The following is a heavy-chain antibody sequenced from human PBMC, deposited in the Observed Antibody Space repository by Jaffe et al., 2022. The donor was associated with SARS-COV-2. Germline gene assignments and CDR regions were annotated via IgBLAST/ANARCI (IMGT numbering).Heavy chain of an antibody. D-gene: IGHD4-17*01. J-gene: IGHJ6*02. CDR3: ARGHTGGDYVPYDYYYYGMDV. CDR1: GFTFSDYY. V-gene: IGHV3-11*01. CDR2: ISSSGSTI. Sequence: QVQLVESGGGLVKPGGSLRLSCAASGFTFSDYYMSWIRQAPGKGLEWVSYISSSGSTIYYADSVKGRFTISRDNAKNSLYLQMNSLRAEDTAVYYCARGHTGGDYVPYDYYYYGMDVWGQGTTVTVSS.